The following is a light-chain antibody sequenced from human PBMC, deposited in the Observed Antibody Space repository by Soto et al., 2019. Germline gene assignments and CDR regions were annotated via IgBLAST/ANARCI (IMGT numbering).Light chain of an antibody. CDR2: SNN. Sequence: QSVLTQQPSASGTTGQRVTISCSGSSSNIGSNTVNWYQQLPGTAPKLLIYSNNQRPSGVPDRFSGSKSGTSASLAISGLQSEDEADYYCAAWDDSLNGLVFGTGTKVTVL. J-gene: IGLJ1*01. V-gene: IGLV1-44*01. CDR3: AAWDDSLNGLV. CDR1: SSNIGSNT.